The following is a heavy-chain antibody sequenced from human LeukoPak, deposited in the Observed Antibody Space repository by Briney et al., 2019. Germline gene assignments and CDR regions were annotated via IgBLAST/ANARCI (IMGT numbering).Heavy chain of an antibody. V-gene: IGHV3-30*04. D-gene: IGHD4-17*01. J-gene: IGHJ4*02. CDR2: ISYDGSNK. CDR3: ARDLTVYGDYYFDY. Sequence: GGFLRLSCAASGFTFSSYAMHWVRQAPGKGLEWVAVISYDGSNKYYADSVKGRFTISRDNSKNTLYLQMNSLRAEDTAVYYCARDLTVYGDYYFDYWGQGTLVTVSS. CDR1: GFTFSSYA.